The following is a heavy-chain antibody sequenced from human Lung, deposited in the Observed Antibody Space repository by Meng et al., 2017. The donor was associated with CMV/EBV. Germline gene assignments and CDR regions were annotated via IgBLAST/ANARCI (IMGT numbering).Heavy chain of an antibody. CDR2: IRHGGTNK. D-gene: IGHD3-16*01. CDR1: GFRFDDYG. CDR3: AKDLLLFGGPNAYFDQ. Sequence: GGSLRLXCAASGFRFDDYGMHWVRQTPGKGLEWVAFIRHGGTNKFYGASVKGRFTISRDNSKSTVYLQMNSLRPEETALYYCAKDLLLFGGPNAYFDQWGQGTXVTVSS. V-gene: IGHV3-30*02. J-gene: IGHJ4*02.